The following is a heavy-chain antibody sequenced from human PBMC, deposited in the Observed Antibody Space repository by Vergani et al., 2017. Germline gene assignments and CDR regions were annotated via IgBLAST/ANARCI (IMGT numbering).Heavy chain of an antibody. CDR3: ATYFLQYYYDSSGYLR. J-gene: IGHJ4*02. Sequence: QVQLVQSGAEVKKPGASVKVSCKVSGYTLTELSMHWVRQGPGKGLEWMGGFDPEDGETIYAQKFQGRVTMTEDTSTDTAYMELSSLRSEDTAVYYCATYFLQYYYDSSGYLRWGQGTLVTVSS. CDR1: GYTLTELS. V-gene: IGHV1-24*01. CDR2: FDPEDGET. D-gene: IGHD3-22*01.